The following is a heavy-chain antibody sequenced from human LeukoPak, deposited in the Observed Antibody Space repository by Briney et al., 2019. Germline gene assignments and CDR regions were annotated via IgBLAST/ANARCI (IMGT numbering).Heavy chain of an antibody. CDR3: ARGGRITMVRGVLPSPYY. V-gene: IGHV1-8*01. D-gene: IGHD3-10*01. CDR1: GYTFTSYD. J-gene: IGHJ4*02. Sequence: GASVKVSCKASGYTFTSYDINWVRQATGQGLEWMGWMNPNSGNTGYAQKFQGRVTMTRNTSISTAYMELSSLRSEDTAVYYCARGGRITMVRGVLPSPYYWGQGTLVTVSS. CDR2: MNPNSGNT.